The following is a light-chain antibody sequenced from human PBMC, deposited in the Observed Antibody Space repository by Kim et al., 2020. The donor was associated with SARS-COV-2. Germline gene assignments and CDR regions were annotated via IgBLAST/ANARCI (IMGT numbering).Light chain of an antibody. CDR3: ATWDSSLSYVV. CDR1: SSNIGSNF. V-gene: IGLV1-51*01. J-gene: IGLJ2*01. CDR2: DND. Sequence: QSVLTQPTSVSAPPGQRLTISCSGGSSNIGSNFVAWYHQVPGTAPKLLIYDNDKRPSGIPERMSGSKSATSATLGISDLQAGDEGDYYCATWDSSLSYVVFGGGTQLTVL.